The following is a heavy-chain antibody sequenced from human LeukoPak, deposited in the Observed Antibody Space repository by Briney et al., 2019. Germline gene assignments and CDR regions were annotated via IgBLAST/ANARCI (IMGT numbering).Heavy chain of an antibody. CDR1: GFTFSSYA. Sequence: PGGSLRLSCAASGFTFSSYAMHWVRQAPGKGLEWVVVISYDGSNKYYADSVKGRFTISRDNSKNTLYLQMNSLRAEDTAVYYCARVFYSSGWYGNFDYWGQGTLVTVSS. CDR2: ISYDGSNK. V-gene: IGHV3-30*04. J-gene: IGHJ4*02. CDR3: ARVFYSSGWYGNFDY. D-gene: IGHD6-19*01.